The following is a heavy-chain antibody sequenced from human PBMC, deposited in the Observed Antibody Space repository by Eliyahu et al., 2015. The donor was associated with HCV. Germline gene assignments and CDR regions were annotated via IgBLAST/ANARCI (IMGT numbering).Heavy chain of an antibody. Sequence: QLQLQESGPGLVKPSETLSLTCTVSGGSIXSRGYYWGWIRQPPGKGLEWIGSVYNYGTTYYNPSLKSRVTISLDTSKNQFSLKLTSVIAADTAVYFCARDIAAGPVFDYWGQGTLVTASS. CDR2: VYNYGTT. V-gene: IGHV4-39*07. J-gene: IGHJ4*02. CDR3: ARDIAAGPVFDY. D-gene: IGHD6-13*01. CDR1: GGSIXSRGYY.